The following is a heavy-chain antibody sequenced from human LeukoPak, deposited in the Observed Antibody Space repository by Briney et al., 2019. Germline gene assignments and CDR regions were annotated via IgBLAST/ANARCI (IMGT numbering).Heavy chain of an antibody. CDR2: IYYSGNT. CDR3: ARRNDFDI. Sequence: SETLSLTCTVSGGSISRYYWTWIRQPPGKGLEWLGYIYYSGNTNYNPSLKSRVTISVDTSKNQFSLKLSSVTAADTAVYYCARRNDFDIWGQGTMVTVSS. J-gene: IGHJ3*02. CDR1: GGSISRYY. V-gene: IGHV4-59*08.